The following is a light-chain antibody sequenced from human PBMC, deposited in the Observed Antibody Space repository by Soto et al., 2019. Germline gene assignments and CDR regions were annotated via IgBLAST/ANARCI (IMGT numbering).Light chain of an antibody. CDR1: QSVSSSY. CDR2: GVS. CDR3: HHYGGTPQT. J-gene: IGKJ1*01. V-gene: IGKV3-20*01. Sequence: EIVLTQSPGTLSLSPGERATLSCRASQSVSSSYLAWYQQKPGQAPRLLIYGVSSRATGIPDRFSGSGSGTDFTLTVSRLEPEDFALYYWHHYGGTPQTFGQGTKVDIK.